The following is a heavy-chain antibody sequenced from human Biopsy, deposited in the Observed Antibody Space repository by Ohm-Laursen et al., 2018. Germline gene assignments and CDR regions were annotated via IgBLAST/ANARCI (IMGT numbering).Heavy chain of an antibody. V-gene: IGHV4-34*01. Sequence: GTLSLTCAVYGGSFNGYFWSWIRQPPGKGLEWIGDITRSGSTNYSPSFKSRFTITVDTAKKQFSLSLRSVTAADTAVYYCARVPLPGIGAAYQGRSLYGMDVWGQGTTVSVSS. CDR2: ITRSGST. D-gene: IGHD6-13*01. CDR1: GGSFNGYF. J-gene: IGHJ6*02. CDR3: ARVPLPGIGAAYQGRSLYGMDV.